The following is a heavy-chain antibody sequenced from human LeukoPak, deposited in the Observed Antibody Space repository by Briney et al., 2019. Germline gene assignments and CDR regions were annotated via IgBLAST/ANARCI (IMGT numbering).Heavy chain of an antibody. CDR2: ISWNSGSI. V-gene: IGHV3-9*01. J-gene: IGHJ4*02. D-gene: IGHD4/OR15-4a*01. CDR3: AKDNMVGYYFDY. CDR1: GFTFDDYA. Sequence: GRSLRLSCAASGFTFDDYAMHWVRQAPGKGLEWVSGISWNSGSIGYADSVKGRFTISRDNAKNSLYLQMNSLRAEDTALYYCAKDNMVGYYFDYWGQGTVVTVSS.